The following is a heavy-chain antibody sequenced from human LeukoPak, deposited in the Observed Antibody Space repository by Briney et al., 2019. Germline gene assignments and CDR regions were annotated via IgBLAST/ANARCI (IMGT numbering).Heavy chain of an antibody. Sequence: SETLSLTCTVSGGSISSYYWSWVRQPPGKGLEWIGEIYHSGSTNYNPSLKSRVTISVDKSKNQFSLKLSSVTAADTAVYYCARGGIAGDAFDIWGQGTMVTVSS. CDR1: GGSISSYY. D-gene: IGHD6-13*01. CDR2: IYHSGST. J-gene: IGHJ3*02. V-gene: IGHV4-4*02. CDR3: ARGGIAGDAFDI.